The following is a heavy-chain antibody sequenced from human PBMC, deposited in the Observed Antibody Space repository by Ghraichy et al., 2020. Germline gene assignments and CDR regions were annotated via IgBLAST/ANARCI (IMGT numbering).Heavy chain of an antibody. CDR1: GGSFSGYY. D-gene: IGHD2-15*01. J-gene: IGHJ6*02. CDR3: ARCPPVGYCSGGSCYSYGMGV. V-gene: IGHV4-34*01. CDR2: INHSGST. Sequence: SETLSLTCAVYGGSFSGYYWSWIRQPPGKGLEWIGEINHSGSTNYNPSLKSRVTISVHTSKNQFFLKLSSVTAADTAVYYCARCPPVGYCSGGSCYSYGMGVWGQGTTVTVSS.